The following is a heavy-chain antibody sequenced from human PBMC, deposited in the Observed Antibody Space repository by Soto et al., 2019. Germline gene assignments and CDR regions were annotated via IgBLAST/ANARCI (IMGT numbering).Heavy chain of an antibody. Sequence: QVQLVESGGGVVQPGRSLRLSCSASGFTFSSNGMHWVRQAPGKGLEWVAVISDDGSIKNYADSLKGRFTISRDNSKNTLYLQINSLRAEDTAVYYCAKDNSGTYYSLDYWGKGTLVTVSS. CDR3: AKDNSGTYYSLDY. J-gene: IGHJ4*02. CDR2: ISDDGSIK. CDR1: GFTFSSNG. D-gene: IGHD1-26*01. V-gene: IGHV3-30*18.